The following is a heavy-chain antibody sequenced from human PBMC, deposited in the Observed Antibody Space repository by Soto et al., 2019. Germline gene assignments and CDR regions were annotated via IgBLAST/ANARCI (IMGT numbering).Heavy chain of an antibody. Sequence: SETLSLTCAVSGGSISSSNWWSWVRQPPGKGLEWIGEIYHSGSTNYNPSLKSRVTISVDKSKNQFSLKLSSVTAADTAVYYCARYSSGWEYYFDHWGQGTLVTVSS. D-gene: IGHD6-19*01. CDR2: IYHSGST. CDR3: ARYSSGWEYYFDH. V-gene: IGHV4-4*02. CDR1: GGSISSSNW. J-gene: IGHJ4*02.